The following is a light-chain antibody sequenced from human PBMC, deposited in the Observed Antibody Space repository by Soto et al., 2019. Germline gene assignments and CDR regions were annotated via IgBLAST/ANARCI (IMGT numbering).Light chain of an antibody. J-gene: IGLJ2*01. V-gene: IGLV2-23*02. Sequence: QSALTQPASVSGSPGQSITISCTGTSSDVGSYNLVSWYQQHPGKAPKLMIYEVSKRPSGVSNRFSGSKSGNTASLTISGLQAEEEADYYCCSYAGSSTLFGGGTKLTVL. CDR3: CSYAGSSTL. CDR2: EVS. CDR1: SSDVGSYNL.